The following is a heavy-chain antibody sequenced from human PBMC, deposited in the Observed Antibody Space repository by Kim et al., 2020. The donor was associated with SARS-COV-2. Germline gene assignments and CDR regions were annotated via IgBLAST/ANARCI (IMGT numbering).Heavy chain of an antibody. J-gene: IGHJ4*02. CDR2: IYYSGST. CDR3: ARQYYDILTGYKLIDY. Sequence: SETLSLTCTVSGGSVSSGSYYWSWIRQPPGKGLEWIGYIYYSGSTNYNPSLKSRVTISVDTSKNQFSLKLSSVTAADTAVYYCARQYYDILTGYKLIDYWGQGPLVTVSS. D-gene: IGHD3-9*01. V-gene: IGHV4-61*01. CDR1: GGSVSSGSYY.